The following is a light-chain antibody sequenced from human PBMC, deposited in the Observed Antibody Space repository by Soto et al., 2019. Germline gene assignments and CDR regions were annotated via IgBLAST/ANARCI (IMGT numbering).Light chain of an antibody. V-gene: IGKV3-15*01. CDR2: GAS. J-gene: IGKJ1*01. Sequence: EIVLPQSPSTLSVSPGERFILSCMSSQSVDISLAWYQQKPGQAPRLLIYGASTRATDMPGTFSGRGSGTEFTLTITSLRPEDFGVYYCQQYRSWPRTFGQGTKVDIK. CDR1: QSVDIS. CDR3: QQYRSWPRT.